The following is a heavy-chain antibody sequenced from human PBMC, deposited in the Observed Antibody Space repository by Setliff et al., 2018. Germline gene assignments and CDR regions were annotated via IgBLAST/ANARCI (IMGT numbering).Heavy chain of an antibody. J-gene: IGHJ5*02. CDR2: IRGSGGST. V-gene: IGHV3-23*01. Sequence: PGGSLRLSCVASGLTFSSYAMTWVRQAPGKRLEWLSAIRGSGGSTLYADSVKGRFTISRDNSQNTLYLQMNSLRVEDTAVYYCTTGPRDSRNYLNWFDPWGQGTLVTVSS. CDR3: TTGPRDSRNYLNWFDP. CDR1: GLTFSSYA. D-gene: IGHD4-4*01.